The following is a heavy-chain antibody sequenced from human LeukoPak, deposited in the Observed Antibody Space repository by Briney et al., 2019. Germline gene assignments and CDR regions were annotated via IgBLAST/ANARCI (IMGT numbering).Heavy chain of an antibody. V-gene: IGHV3-23*01. CDR3: ANVGLWFGALPWMGSYYFDY. CDR2: ISGSGGST. D-gene: IGHD3-10*01. Sequence: GGSLRLSCAASGFTFSSDAMSWVRQAPGKGLEWVSAISGSGGSTYYADSVKGRFTISRDNSKTTLYLQMNSLSAEDPAVYSCANVGLWFGALPWMGSYYFDYWGQGTLVTVSS. CDR1: GFTFSSDA. J-gene: IGHJ4*02.